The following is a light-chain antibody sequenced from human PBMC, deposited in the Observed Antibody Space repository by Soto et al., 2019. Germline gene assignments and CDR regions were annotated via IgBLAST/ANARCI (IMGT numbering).Light chain of an antibody. Sequence: DIQMTQSPSSLSASVGDRVTITCRASQGIGTDLGWYQQKPGKAPKRLIYATSSLQSGVPPRFSGSGSGTEFTLTISSLQPEDFATYFYLQHNTYPRTFGQGTKVEIK. CDR1: QGIGTD. CDR3: LQHNTYPRT. J-gene: IGKJ1*01. CDR2: ATS. V-gene: IGKV1-17*01.